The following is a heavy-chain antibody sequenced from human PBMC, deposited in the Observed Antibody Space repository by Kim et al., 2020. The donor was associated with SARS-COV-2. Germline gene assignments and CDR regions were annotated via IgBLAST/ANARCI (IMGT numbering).Heavy chain of an antibody. CDR3: ARYGSGIDAFDI. D-gene: IGHD3-10*01. V-gene: IGHV4-61*02. J-gene: IGHJ3*02. CDR2: IYTSGST. Sequence: SETLSLTCTVSGGSISSGSYYWSWIRQPAGKGLEWIGRIYTSGSTNYNPSLKSRVTISVDTSKNQFSLKLSSVTAADTAVYYCARYGSGIDAFDIWGQGTMVTVSS. CDR1: GGSISSGSYY.